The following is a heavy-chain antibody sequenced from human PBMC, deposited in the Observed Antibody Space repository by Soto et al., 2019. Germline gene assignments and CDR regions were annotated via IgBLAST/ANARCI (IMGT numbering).Heavy chain of an antibody. CDR3: AKALGAYFDY. Sequence: QVQLVESGGGVVQPGRSLRLSCAASGFTFSSYGMHWVRQAPGKGLEWVAVISYDGSNKYYADSVKGRFTISRYNSKNTLYLQMNSLRAEDTAVYYCAKALGAYFDYWGQGTLVTVSS. J-gene: IGHJ4*02. V-gene: IGHV3-30*18. CDR2: ISYDGSNK. CDR1: GFTFSSYG. D-gene: IGHD1-26*01.